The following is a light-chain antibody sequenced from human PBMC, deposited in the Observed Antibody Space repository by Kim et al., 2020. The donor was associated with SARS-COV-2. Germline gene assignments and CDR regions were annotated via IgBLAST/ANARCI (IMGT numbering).Light chain of an antibody. CDR3: QSYNSTNQV. J-gene: IGLJ3*02. CDR2: EDN. V-gene: IGLV6-57*03. Sequence: GKTVTISCSRSSGSIADSFVQWSQQRPGSAPTTVIYEDNQRPSGVPDRFSGSIDSSTNSASLTISGLKSEDEADYYCQSYNSTNQVFGGGTQLTVL. CDR1: SGSIADSF.